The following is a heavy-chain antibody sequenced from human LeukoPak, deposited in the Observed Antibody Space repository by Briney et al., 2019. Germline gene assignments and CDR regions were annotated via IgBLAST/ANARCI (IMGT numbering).Heavy chain of an antibody. Sequence: PSETLSLTCTVSGGSISSYYWSWIRQPPGKGLEWIGYIYYSGSTNYNPSLKSRVTISVDTSKNQFSLKLSSVTAADTAVYYCASGSYYFDYWGQGTLVTVSS. CDR1: GGSISSYY. CDR2: IYYSGST. D-gene: IGHD1-26*01. V-gene: IGHV4-59*08. J-gene: IGHJ4*02. CDR3: ASGSYYFDY.